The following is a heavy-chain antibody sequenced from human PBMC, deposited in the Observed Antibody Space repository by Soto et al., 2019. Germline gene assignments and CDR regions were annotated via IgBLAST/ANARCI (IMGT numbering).Heavy chain of an antibody. D-gene: IGHD3-10*01. J-gene: IGHJ6*02. CDR3: ARNRLRQYYYGMDV. V-gene: IGHV5-51*01. Sequence: GESLKISCQGSGYSFANYWIAWVRQMPGKGLEWVGVIYLGDSDTRYSPSFRGQVTISADKSISHVYLQWSSLKASDTAMYYCARNRLRQYYYGMDVWGQGTTVTVSS. CDR1: GYSFANYW. CDR2: IYLGDSDT.